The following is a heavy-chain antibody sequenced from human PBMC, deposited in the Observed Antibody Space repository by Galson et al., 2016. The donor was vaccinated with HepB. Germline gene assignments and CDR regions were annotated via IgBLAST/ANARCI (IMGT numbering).Heavy chain of an antibody. CDR1: GYTFNTYW. D-gene: IGHD2-15*01. Sequence: QSGAEVKKPEESLKISCKTSGYTFNTYWISWVRQISGKGLEWMGLIYAGDSETRYSPSFQGQVTFSVDKSTRTAYLQWPSLKTSDSAIYYCARKFSRQWSDPALDIWGQGTKVTVSS. V-gene: IGHV5-51*01. J-gene: IGHJ3*02. CDR2: IYAGDSET. CDR3: ARKFSRQWSDPALDI.